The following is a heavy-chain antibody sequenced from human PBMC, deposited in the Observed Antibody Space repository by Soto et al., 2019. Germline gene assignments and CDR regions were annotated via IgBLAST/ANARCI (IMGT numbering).Heavy chain of an antibody. D-gene: IGHD6-6*01. CDR3: AHSHQLVRSSFDI. V-gene: IGHV2-5*02. CDR2: ISWDDDK. J-gene: IGHJ3*02. CDR1: GFSFSTSGVG. Sequence: GPTLVNPTQTLTLTCTFSGFSFSTSGVGVGWIRQPPGKALEWLGVISWDDDKRYSPSLTTSLTTTKDTSKNQVVLRMTNMDPVDTATYYCAHSHQLVRSSFDIWGQGTTVTVSS.